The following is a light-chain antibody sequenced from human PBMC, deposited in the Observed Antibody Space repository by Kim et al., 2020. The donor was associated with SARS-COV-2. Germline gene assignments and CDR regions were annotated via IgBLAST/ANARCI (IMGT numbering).Light chain of an antibody. CDR2: GAS. CDR1: HSVSSSY. V-gene: IGKV3-20*01. CDR3: QQYGSSPLT. J-gene: IGKJ4*01. Sequence: EIVLTQSPVTVSLSPGDRASLSCRASHSVSSSYLAWYQQKPGHPPRLLIYGASSRATVIPDRVSGSLSRTDFTLTISRLEPEDVVVYYCQQYGSSPLTFGGGTKVGIK.